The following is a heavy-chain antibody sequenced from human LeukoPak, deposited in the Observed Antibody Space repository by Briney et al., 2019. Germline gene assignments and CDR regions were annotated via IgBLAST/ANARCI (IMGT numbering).Heavy chain of an antibody. CDR3: ARGPGQRGVSYFDY. V-gene: IGHV3-21*01. D-gene: IGHD6-25*01. J-gene: IGHJ4*02. CDR2: ISSSSSYI. CDR1: GFTFSSYS. Sequence: GGSLRLSCAASGFTFSSYSMNWVRQAPGKGLEWVSSISSSSSYIYYADSVKGRFTISRDNAKNSLYLQMNSLRAEDTAVYYCARGPGQRGVSYFDYWGQGTLVTVSS.